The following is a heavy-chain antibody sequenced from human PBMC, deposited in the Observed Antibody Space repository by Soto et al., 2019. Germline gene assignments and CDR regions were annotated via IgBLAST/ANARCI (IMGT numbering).Heavy chain of an antibody. D-gene: IGHD3-3*01. CDR1: GGTFSSYA. Sequence: SVKVSCKASGGTFSSYAISWVRQAPGQGLEWMGGIIPIFGTANYAQKFQGRVTITADESTSTAYMELSSLRSEDTAVYYCARDKSTIFGVVIIGNWFDPWGQGTLVTVSS. CDR2: IIPIFGTA. CDR3: ARDKSTIFGVVIIGNWFDP. V-gene: IGHV1-69*13. J-gene: IGHJ5*02.